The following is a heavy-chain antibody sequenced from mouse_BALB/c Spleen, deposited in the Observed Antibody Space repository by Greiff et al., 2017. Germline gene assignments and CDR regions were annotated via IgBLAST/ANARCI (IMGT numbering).Heavy chain of an antibody. J-gene: IGHJ4*01. Sequence: VQLQQSGAELARPGASVKLSCKASGYTFTSYWMQWVKQRPGQGLEWIGAIYPGDGDTRYTQKFKGKATLTADKSSSTAYMQLSSLASEDSAVYYCARSTGIYAMDYWGQGTSVTVSS. CDR3: ARSTGIYAMDY. CDR1: GYTFTSYW. V-gene: IGHV1-87*01. CDR2: IYPGDGDT. D-gene: IGHD1-1*01.